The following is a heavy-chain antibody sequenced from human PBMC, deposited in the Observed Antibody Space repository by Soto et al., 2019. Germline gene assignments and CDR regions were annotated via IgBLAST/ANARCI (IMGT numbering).Heavy chain of an antibody. Sequence: QVQLVQSGAEVKKPGSSVKVSCKASGGTFSSYTISWVRQAPGQGLEWMGRIIPILGIANYAQRFQGRVTITADKSTSTAYMELSSLRSEDTAMDYCAREGVYSSSSGGRFEPWGQGTLATVSS. CDR2: IIPILGIA. CDR1: GGTFSSYT. D-gene: IGHD6-6*01. CDR3: AREGVYSSSSGGRFEP. V-gene: IGHV1-69*02. J-gene: IGHJ5*02.